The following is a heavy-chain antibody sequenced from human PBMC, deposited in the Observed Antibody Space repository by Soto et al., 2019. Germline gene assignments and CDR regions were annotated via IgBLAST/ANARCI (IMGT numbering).Heavy chain of an antibody. D-gene: IGHD4-17*01. J-gene: IGHJ6*03. CDR3: ARSVTTYYYYYMDV. CDR2: IYYSGST. CDR1: GCSISSYY. Sequence: SETLFLTCTVSGCSISSYYWSWIRQPPGKGLEWIGYIYYSGSTNYNPSLKSRVTISVDTSKNQFSLKLSSVTAADTAVYYCARSVTTYYYYYMDVWGKGTTVTVSS. V-gene: IGHV4-59*01.